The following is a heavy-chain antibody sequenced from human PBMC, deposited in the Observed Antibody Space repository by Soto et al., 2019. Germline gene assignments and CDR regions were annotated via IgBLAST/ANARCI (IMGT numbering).Heavy chain of an antibody. CDR2: IFYSGNT. J-gene: IGHJ4*02. Sequence: SETLSLTCAVSVDSISAYSWSWIRQPPGKGLEWIGLIFYSGNTNYNPSLKSRVTISVDTSKNQFSLKLSSVTAADTAVYYCARHYPSGTFPLDSWGQGTLVTVSS. D-gene: IGHD3-10*01. CDR1: VDSISAYS. V-gene: IGHV4-59*08. CDR3: ARHYPSGTFPLDS.